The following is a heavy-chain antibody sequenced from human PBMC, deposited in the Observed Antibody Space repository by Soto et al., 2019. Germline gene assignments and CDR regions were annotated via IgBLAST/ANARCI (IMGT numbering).Heavy chain of an antibody. CDR2: IYSGGST. CDR3: VTRITIFRSPYFDY. D-gene: IGHD3-3*01. J-gene: IGHJ4*02. V-gene: IGHV3-53*04. Sequence: PGGSLRLSCAASGFTVCSNYMSWVRQAPGKGLEWVSVIYSGGSTYYADSVKGRFTISRHNSKNTLYLQMNSLRAEDTAVYYCVTRITIFRSPYFDYWGQGTLVTVSS. CDR1: GFTVCSNY.